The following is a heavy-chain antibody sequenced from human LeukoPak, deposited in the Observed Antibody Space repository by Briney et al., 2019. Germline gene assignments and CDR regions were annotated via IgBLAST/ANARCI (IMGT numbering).Heavy chain of an antibody. J-gene: IGHJ3*02. CDR1: GFTFSSYD. CDR3: ARASSYDAFDI. V-gene: IGHV3-13*01. CDR2: IGTAGDT. Sequence: GGSLRLSCAASGFTFSSYDMHWVRQATGKGLEWVSAIGTAGDTYYPGSVKGRFTISRENAKNSLYLQMNSLRAGDTAVYYCARASSYDAFDIWGQGTMVTVPS. D-gene: IGHD6-13*01.